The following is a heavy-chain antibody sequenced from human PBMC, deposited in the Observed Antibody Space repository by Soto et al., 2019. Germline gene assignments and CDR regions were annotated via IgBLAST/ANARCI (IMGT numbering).Heavy chain of an antibody. D-gene: IGHD2-15*01. CDR1: GFSLSTSGVG. CDR3: AYLPCSGGSCYWFSFSGMDV. Sequence: QITLKESGPTLVKPTQTLTLTCTFSGFSLSTSGVGVAWIRQPPGKALEWLALIYWDDDKRDRPSLESRLTITKDPSKXHXGIXATTMHSADTSTYYCAYLPCSGGSCYWFSFSGMDVWGQGPTVTVS. V-gene: IGHV2-5*02. J-gene: IGHJ6*02. CDR2: IYWDDDK.